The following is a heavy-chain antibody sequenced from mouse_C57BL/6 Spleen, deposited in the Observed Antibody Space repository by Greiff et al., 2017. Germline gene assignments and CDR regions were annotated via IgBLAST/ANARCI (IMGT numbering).Heavy chain of an antibody. Sequence: VQLQQSGPELVKPGASVKISCKASGYAFSSSWMNWVKQRPGKGLEWIGRIYPGDGDTNYNGKFKGKATLTADKSSSPAYMQLSSLTSEDSAVYFCARSQGWLLPYWGQGTTLTVSS. J-gene: IGHJ2*01. CDR2: IYPGDGDT. V-gene: IGHV1-82*01. CDR3: ARSQGWLLPY. CDR1: GYAFSSSW. D-gene: IGHD2-3*01.